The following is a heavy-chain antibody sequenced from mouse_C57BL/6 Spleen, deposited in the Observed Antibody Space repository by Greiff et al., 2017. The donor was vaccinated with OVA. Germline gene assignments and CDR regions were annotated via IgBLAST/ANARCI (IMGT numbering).Heavy chain of an antibody. CDR2: IYPGSGST. CDR1: GYTFTSYW. CDR3: AREGIYYGNYPPWFAY. J-gene: IGHJ3*01. V-gene: IGHV1-55*01. Sequence: QVQLQQPGAELVKPGASVKMSCKASGYTFTSYWITWVKQRPGQGLEWIGDIYPGSGSTNYNEKLKSKATLTVDTSSSTAYMQRSSLTSEDSAVYYCAREGIYYGNYPPWFAYWGQGTLVTVSA. D-gene: IGHD2-1*01.